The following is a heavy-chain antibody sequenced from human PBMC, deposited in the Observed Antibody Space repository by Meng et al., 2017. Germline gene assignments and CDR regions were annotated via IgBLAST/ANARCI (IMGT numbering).Heavy chain of an antibody. CDR3: ARGVYGATNYFDY. J-gene: IGHJ4*02. CDR2: TYYRSKWYN. Sequence: QLQLQLPGPRLVKTSETPGLTCAIAWDSVSGNSAAWNWIRQSPSRGLEWLGRTYYRSKWYNDYALSVKSRITITPDTSKNQFSLQLNSVTPEDTALFYCARGVYGATNYFDYWGQGILVTVSS. V-gene: IGHV6-1*01. D-gene: IGHD4/OR15-4a*01. CDR1: WDSVSGNSAA.